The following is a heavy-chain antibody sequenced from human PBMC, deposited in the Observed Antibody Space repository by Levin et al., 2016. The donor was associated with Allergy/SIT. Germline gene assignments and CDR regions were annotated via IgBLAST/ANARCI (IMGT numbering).Heavy chain of an antibody. CDR3: ARALYNWNYRLDFDY. CDR2: IIPILGIA. CDR1: GGTFSSYA. J-gene: IGHJ4*02. Sequence: SVKVSCKASGGTFSSYAISWVRQAPGQGLEWMGRIIPILGIANYAQKFQGRVTITADKSTSTAYMELSSLRSEDTAVYYCARALYNWNYRLDFDYWGQGTLVTVSS. D-gene: IGHD1-7*01. V-gene: IGHV1-69*04.